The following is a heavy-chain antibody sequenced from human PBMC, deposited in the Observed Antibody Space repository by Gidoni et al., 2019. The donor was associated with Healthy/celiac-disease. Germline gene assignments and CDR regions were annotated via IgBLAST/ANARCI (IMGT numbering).Heavy chain of an antibody. CDR2: ISYDGSNK. J-gene: IGHJ6*02. CDR1: GFTFSSYG. Sequence: QVQLVESGGGVVQPGRSLRLSCAASGFTFSSYGMHWVRQAPGKGLEWVAVISYDGSNKYYADSVKGRFTISRDNSKNTLYLQMNSLRAEDTAVYYCAKAADRARGIVVVPAAIGNYYGMDVWGQGTTVTVSS. D-gene: IGHD2-2*02. V-gene: IGHV3-30*18. CDR3: AKAADRARGIVVVPAAIGNYYGMDV.